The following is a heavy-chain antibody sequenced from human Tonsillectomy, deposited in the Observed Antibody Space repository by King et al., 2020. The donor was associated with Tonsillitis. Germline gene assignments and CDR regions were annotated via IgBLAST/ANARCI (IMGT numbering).Heavy chain of an antibody. CDR1: GFTFSSHS. V-gene: IGHV3-64D*06. J-gene: IGHJ4*02. Sequence: VQLVESGGGLVQRGGSLRLSCSASGFTFSSHSMHWVRQAPGKGLEYLSAISSYGGSTYYADSVKGRFTISRDNSKNTLYLQMTSLRAEDTAVYYCVKGGKWYYYYDSSGPFDYWGQGTLVTVSS. D-gene: IGHD3-22*01. CDR3: VKGGKWYYYYDSSGPFDY. CDR2: ISSYGGST.